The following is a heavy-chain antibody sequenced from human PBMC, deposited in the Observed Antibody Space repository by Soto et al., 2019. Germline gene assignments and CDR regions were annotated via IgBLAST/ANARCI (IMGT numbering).Heavy chain of an antibody. V-gene: IGHV4-30-4*01. J-gene: IGHJ4*02. Sequence: QVRLQESGPKLVRPSQTLSLTCSVSGVSINGGDYYWIWIRQSAGRGLEWIGSIYYNGDTNYNPSLGSRVTMSVNTSKNQFSLDLQSVVDPDTAVYFCAREGGDFVQVPYYWGQGTLITVSS. CDR3: AREGGDFVQVPYY. CDR2: IYYNGDT. D-gene: IGHD2-21*01. CDR1: GVSINGGDYY.